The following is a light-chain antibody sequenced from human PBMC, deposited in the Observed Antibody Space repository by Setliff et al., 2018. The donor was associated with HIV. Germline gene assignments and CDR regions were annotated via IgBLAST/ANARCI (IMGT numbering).Light chain of an antibody. Sequence: QSALAQPRSVSGSPGQSVTFSCTGSSSDIGGYNYVPWYQQHPGKAPKLIIYDVSKRPSGVPDRFSGSKSGDTASLTISGLQSEDEADYYCCSYAGTYTYIFGTGTKVTVL. J-gene: IGLJ1*01. CDR1: SSDIGGYNY. CDR3: CSYAGTYTYI. CDR2: DVS. V-gene: IGLV2-11*01.